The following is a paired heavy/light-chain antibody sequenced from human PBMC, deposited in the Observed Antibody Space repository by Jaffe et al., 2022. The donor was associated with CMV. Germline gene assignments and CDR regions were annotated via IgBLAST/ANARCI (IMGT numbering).Heavy chain of an antibody. CDR2: IKEDGSEK. CDR3: ARGRSNDY. J-gene: IGHJ4*02. CDR1: GFTFRSYW. Sequence: EVQLVESGGNLVQPGGSLRLSCAASGFTFRSYWMSWVRQPPGKGLEWVASIKEDGSEKKYVDSVKGRFTISRDNAKNSLYLGMDSLRAEDTGVYYCARGRSNDYWGQGTQVTVSS. V-gene: IGHV3-7*03.
Light chain of an antibody. CDR1: QGINNY. J-gene: IGKJ2*01. CDR3: LQHNTYPYT. V-gene: IGKV1-17*03. CDR2: EAS. Sequence: DIQMTQSPSAMSVSVGDRVTITCRASQGINNYLAWFQQKPGKVLKRLIYEASSLQSGVPSRFSGSGSGTEFTLTISSLQPEDFATYYCLQHNTYPYTFGQGTKLEIK.